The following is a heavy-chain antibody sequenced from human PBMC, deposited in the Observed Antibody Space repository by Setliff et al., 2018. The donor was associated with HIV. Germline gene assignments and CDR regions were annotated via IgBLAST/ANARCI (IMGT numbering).Heavy chain of an antibody. D-gene: IGHD4-17*01. CDR1: GGSIVSHY. CDR3: SRPYSGDYAFDM. V-gene: IGHV4-59*11. Sequence: SETLSITCSVSGGSIVSHYWTWIRQPPGKGLEWIGVISYTGSPHYNPSLKSRVTMSLDTSKNEISLKLTSVTAADTAIYYCSRPYSGDYAFDMWGQGTMVTVSS. J-gene: IGHJ3*02. CDR2: ISYTGSP.